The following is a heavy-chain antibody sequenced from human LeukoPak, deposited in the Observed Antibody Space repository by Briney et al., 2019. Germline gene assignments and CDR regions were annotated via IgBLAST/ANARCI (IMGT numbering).Heavy chain of an antibody. V-gene: IGHV1-46*01. CDR3: ARDRCSSTSCYPVFDY. J-gene: IGHJ4*02. Sequence: ASVKVSCKASGYTFTSYYMHWVRQAPGQGLEWMGIINPSGGSTSYAQKFQGRVTMTRDTSTSTVYMELSSLRSEDTAVYYCARDRCSSTSCYPVFDYWGQGTLVTVSS. D-gene: IGHD2-2*01. CDR2: INPSGGST. CDR1: GYTFTSYY.